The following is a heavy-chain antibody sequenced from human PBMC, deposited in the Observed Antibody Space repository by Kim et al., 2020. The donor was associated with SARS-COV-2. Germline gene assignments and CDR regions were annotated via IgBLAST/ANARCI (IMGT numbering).Heavy chain of an antibody. Sequence: GGSLRLSCAASGFTFSSYAMSWVRQAPGKGLEWVSEISGSANRTYYADSVKGRFAISRDNSKNTLYLQVNSLRAEDTAVYYCAKRTASTTGGANFNYWGQGTLVTVSS. CDR1: GFTFSSYA. CDR3: AKRTASTTGGANFNY. CDR2: ISGSANRT. V-gene: IGHV3-23*01. D-gene: IGHD1-1*01. J-gene: IGHJ4*02.